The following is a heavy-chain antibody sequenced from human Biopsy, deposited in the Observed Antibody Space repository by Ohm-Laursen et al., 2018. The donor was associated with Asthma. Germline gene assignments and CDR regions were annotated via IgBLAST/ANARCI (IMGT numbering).Heavy chain of an antibody. CDR1: GGSFSASY. V-gene: IGHV4-34*01. Sequence: SETLSLTCAVYGGSFSASYWSWIRQPPGKGLEWIAEINHSGSTNYNPSLKSRVTMSVDTSKNQLFLNLSSVTAADTAVYYCARAASTTVFWSGYSHNWFDPWGRGTLVTVSS. CDR2: INHSGST. D-gene: IGHD3-3*01. CDR3: ARAASTTVFWSGYSHNWFDP. J-gene: IGHJ5*02.